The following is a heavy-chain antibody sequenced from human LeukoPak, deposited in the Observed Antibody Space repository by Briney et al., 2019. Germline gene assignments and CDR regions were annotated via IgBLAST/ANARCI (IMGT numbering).Heavy chain of an antibody. CDR1: GFTFSSYG. Sequence: PGGSLRLSCAASGFTFSSYGMHWVRQAPGKGLEWVAVISYDGSNKYYADSVKGRFTISRDNSKNTLYLQTNSLRAEDTAVYYCAKELYGDYYYYYGMDVWGQGTTVTVSS. V-gene: IGHV3-30*18. CDR2: ISYDGSNK. J-gene: IGHJ6*02. CDR3: AKELYGDYYYYYGMDV. D-gene: IGHD4-17*01.